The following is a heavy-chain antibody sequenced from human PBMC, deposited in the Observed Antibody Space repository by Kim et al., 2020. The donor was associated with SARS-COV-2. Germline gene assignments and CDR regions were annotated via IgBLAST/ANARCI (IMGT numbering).Heavy chain of an antibody. V-gene: IGHV3-48*03. CDR2: ISPSGATL. Sequence: GGSLRLSCAASGFTFSSYEMNWVRQAPGKGLEWVSYISPSGATLYYADSVKGRFTISRDNAKNSLYLQMNSLRAEDTAVYYCENEGGMDVWGKGTTVTVS. J-gene: IGHJ6*03. D-gene: IGHD3-16*01. CDR1: GFTFSSYE. CDR3: ENEGGMDV.